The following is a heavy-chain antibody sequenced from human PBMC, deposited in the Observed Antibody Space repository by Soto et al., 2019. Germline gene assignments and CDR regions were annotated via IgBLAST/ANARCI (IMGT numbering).Heavy chain of an antibody. CDR1: GGTFSSYA. D-gene: IGHD3-22*01. CDR3: ARAGLRYDSSGPTPHYYYGMDV. J-gene: IGHJ6*02. Sequence: ASVKVSCKASGGTFSSYAISWVRQAPGQGLEWMGGIIPIFGTANYAQKFQGRVTITADESTSTAYMELSSLRSEDTAVYYCARAGLRYDSSGPTPHYYYGMDVWGQGTTVTVSS. CDR2: IIPIFGTA. V-gene: IGHV1-69*13.